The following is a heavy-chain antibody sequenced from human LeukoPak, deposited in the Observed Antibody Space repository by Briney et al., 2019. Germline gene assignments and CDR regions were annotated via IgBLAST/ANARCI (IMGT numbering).Heavy chain of an antibody. D-gene: IGHD1-26*01. V-gene: IGHV3-7*01. CDR1: GFTFSKSN. CDR2: IKLDGSEK. J-gene: IGHJ3*02. Sequence: GGSLRLSCAASGFTFSKSNMNWVRQAPGKGLEWVANIKLDGSEKYYVNSVKGRFTISRDNAKNSLYLEMNSLRAEDTAVYYCARAPIGRAYAFDIWGQGTMVTVSS. CDR3: ARAPIGRAYAFDI.